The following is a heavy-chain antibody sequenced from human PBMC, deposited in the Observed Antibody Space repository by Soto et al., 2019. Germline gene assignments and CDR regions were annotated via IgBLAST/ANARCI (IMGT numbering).Heavy chain of an antibody. CDR1: GFTFSSYG. D-gene: IGHD6-13*01. V-gene: IGHV3-33*01. J-gene: IGHJ5*02. CDR3: ARGALFYSSSWYSWFDP. Sequence: QVQLVESGGGVVQPGRSLRLSCAASGFTFSSYGMHWVRQAPGKGLEWVAVIWYDGSNKYYADSVKGRFTISRDNSKNTLYLRMNSLGAEDTAVYYCARGALFYSSSWYSWFDPWGQGTLVTVSS. CDR2: IWYDGSNK.